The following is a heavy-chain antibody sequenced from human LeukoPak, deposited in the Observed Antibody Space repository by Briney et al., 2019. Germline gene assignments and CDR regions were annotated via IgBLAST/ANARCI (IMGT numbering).Heavy chain of an antibody. J-gene: IGHJ4*02. V-gene: IGHV3-74*01. CDR1: GFTFSNYW. D-gene: IGHD1-26*01. CDR3: AKVGAEGY. CDR2: INSDGSST. Sequence: QPGGSLRLSCAASGFTFSNYWMYWVRQTPGKGLVWVSRINSDGSSTSYADSVRGRFTISRDNAKNTLYLQMNSLRAEDTAAYYCAKVGAEGYWGQGTLVTASS.